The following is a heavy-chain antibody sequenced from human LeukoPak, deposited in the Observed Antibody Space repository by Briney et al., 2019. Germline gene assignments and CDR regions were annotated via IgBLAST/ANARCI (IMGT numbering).Heavy chain of an antibody. V-gene: IGHV4-38-2*02. CDR2: IYQSETA. D-gene: IGHD6-13*01. CDR3: AREVVAAAGTVDY. J-gene: IGHJ4*02. Sequence: SSETLSLTCTVSGYSISSGYFWGWMRQPPGKGLEWIGSIYQSETAHYNPSLKSRVTIPVDTSKNQFSLKLTSVTAADTAVYYCAREVVAAAGTVDYWGQGTLVTVSS. CDR1: GYSISSGYF.